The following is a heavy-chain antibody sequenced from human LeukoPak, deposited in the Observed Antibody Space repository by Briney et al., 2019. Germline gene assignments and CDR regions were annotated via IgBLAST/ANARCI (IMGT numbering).Heavy chain of an antibody. CDR2: ISGSGSST. Sequence: PGGSLRLSCAASGFTFSSYAMTWVRQAPGKGLEWVSGISGSGSSTYYADSVKGRFTISRDNSKNTLYLQMNSLRAEDTAVYYCAKRHLLYGDSSPIDYWGQGTLVTVSS. V-gene: IGHV3-23*01. CDR3: AKRHLLYGDSSPIDY. D-gene: IGHD4-17*01. CDR1: GFTFSSYA. J-gene: IGHJ4*02.